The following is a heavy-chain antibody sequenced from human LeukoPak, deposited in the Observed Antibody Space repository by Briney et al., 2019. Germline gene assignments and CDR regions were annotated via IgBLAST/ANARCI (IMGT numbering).Heavy chain of an antibody. CDR2: THHSGNT. CDR3: ATIRRFGWYFDL. Sequence: SETLSLTCIVSGDSVSGYYWNWIRQPPGKGLEWIGYTHHSGNTLYNPSLKSRVTTSVDTSKNQFSLSLSSVTAADTAVYYCATIRRFGWYFDLWGRGTLVTVSS. D-gene: IGHD3-10*01. CDR1: GDSVSGYY. V-gene: IGHV4-59*02. J-gene: IGHJ2*01.